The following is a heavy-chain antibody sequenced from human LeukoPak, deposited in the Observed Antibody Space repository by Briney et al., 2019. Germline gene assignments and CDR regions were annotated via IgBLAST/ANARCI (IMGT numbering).Heavy chain of an antibody. CDR3: ARDGTAPKQLVLVGNWFEP. D-gene: IGHD6-13*01. CDR2: INPKIGGT. J-gene: IGHJ5*02. Sequence: ASLKVSSKASVYTFTGYYIHWVRQAPEQGLEWMGYINPKIGGTKYAQKFQGRVSMTRDTYISTAYMELSRLRSDDTDVYYCARDGTAPKQLVLVGNWFEPWGQGTLVSVS. CDR1: VYTFTGYY. V-gene: IGHV1-2*02.